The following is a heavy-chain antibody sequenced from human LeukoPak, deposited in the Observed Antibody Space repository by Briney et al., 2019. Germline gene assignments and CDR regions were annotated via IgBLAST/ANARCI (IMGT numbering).Heavy chain of an antibody. J-gene: IGHJ6*02. V-gene: IGHV3-23*01. D-gene: IGHD2-15*01. CDR2: ISGSGGIT. Sequence: GGSLRLSCAASGFTFSDYYMSWIRQAPGKGPQWVSAISGSGGITYYADSVKGRFAISRDNSKNTLYLQMNSLRAEDTAVYYCVKGGYCSGGTCYPMDVWGQGTTVTVSS. CDR1: GFTFSDYY. CDR3: VKGGYCSGGTCYPMDV.